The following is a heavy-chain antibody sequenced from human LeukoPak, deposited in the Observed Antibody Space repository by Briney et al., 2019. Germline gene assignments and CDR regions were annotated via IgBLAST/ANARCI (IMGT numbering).Heavy chain of an antibody. J-gene: IGHJ4*02. CDR1: DYSISSGYY. V-gene: IGHV4-38-2*01. CDR2: IYHSGNT. D-gene: IGHD1-1*01. Sequence: SETLSLTCAVSDYSISSGYYWGWIRQPPGKGLEWIGGIYHSGNTYYNPFLKNRLPMSIDTSKNPFSLKLSSVTAEDTVVYYCAKLIGSDYFEYWGQGILVSVSS. CDR3: AKLIGSDYFEY.